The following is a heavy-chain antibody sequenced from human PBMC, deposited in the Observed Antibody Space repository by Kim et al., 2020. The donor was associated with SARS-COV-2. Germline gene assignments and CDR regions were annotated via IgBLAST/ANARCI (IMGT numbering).Heavy chain of an antibody. Sequence: ASVKVSCKASGYTFTSYGISWVRQAPGQGLEWMGWISAYNGNTNYAQKLQGRVTMTTDTSTSTAYMELRSLRSDDTAVYYCARDGEWELLPGSRFDYWGQGTLVTVSS. CDR1: GYTFTSYG. CDR2: ISAYNGNT. V-gene: IGHV1-18*04. CDR3: ARDGEWELLPGSRFDY. D-gene: IGHD1-26*01. J-gene: IGHJ4*02.